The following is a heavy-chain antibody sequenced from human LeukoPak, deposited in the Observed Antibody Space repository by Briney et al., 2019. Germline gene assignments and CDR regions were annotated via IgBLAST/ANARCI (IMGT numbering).Heavy chain of an antibody. CDR1: GGTFSSST. V-gene: IGHV1-69*13. D-gene: IGHD3-9*01. CDR3: ARVRDESGFDP. CDR2: IIPLFDTS. Sequence: SVKVSCKASGGTFSSSTINWVRQAPGQGLEWMGLIIPLFDTSNYAQEFQGRVTITADESTSTVYMELRSLTSDDTAVYYCARVRDESGFDPWGQGTLVTVSS. J-gene: IGHJ5*02.